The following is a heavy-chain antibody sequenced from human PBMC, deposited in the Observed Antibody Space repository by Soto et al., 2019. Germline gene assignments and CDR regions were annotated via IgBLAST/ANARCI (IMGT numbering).Heavy chain of an antibody. V-gene: IGHV3-23*01. J-gene: IGHJ3*02. CDR1: WLTFSSYA. CDR3: AKASTEPQAFDI. Sequence: LXLSFASSWLTFSSYAVSWVRQAPGKGLEWVSAISGSGGSTYYADSVKGRFTISRDNSKNKLYLQMNSLRAEDTAVYYCAKASTEPQAFDIWGQGTMVTVSS. CDR2: ISGSGGST.